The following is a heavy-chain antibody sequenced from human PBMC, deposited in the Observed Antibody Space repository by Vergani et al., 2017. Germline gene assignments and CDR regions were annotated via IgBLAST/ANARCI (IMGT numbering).Heavy chain of an antibody. J-gene: IGHJ5*02. Sequence: QVQLQESGPGLVKSSETLSLTCSVSFDSIRNLYCNWIRQPPGKGLEWIGSIHYSENTNYNPSLKTRVTISVDTSTNQFSLTLTSVTAADTAVYYGASDTHSGQRADRWGQGILVTVTS. CDR1: FDSIRNLY. CDR3: ASDTHSGQRADR. V-gene: IGHV4-59*11. D-gene: IGHD6-19*01. CDR2: IHYSENT.